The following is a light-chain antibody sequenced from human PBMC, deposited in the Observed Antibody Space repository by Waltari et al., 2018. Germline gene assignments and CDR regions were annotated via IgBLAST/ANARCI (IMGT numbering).Light chain of an antibody. CDR1: QSVSRT. Sequence: EIVLTQSPGTLSLAPGERATLSCRASQSVSRTLAWYQQKPGQAPSLLIYAASTRATGIPDRFSGSWSGTDFSLTISRLEPAVFAVYYCQHYVRLPATFGQRTKVEIQ. CDR2: AAS. CDR3: QHYVRLPAT. V-gene: IGKV3-20*01. J-gene: IGKJ1*01.